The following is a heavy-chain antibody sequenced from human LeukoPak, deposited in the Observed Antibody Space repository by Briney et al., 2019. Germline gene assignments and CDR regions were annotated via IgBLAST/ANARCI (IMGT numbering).Heavy chain of an antibody. Sequence: SETLSLTCTVSGGSISSYYWSWIRQPPGKGLEWIGYIYYSGSTNYNPSLKSRVTISVDTSKNQFSLKLSSVTAADTAVYYCARVAQDSSGYYYFDYWGQGTLVTVSS. D-gene: IGHD3-22*01. V-gene: IGHV4-59*08. CDR1: GGSISSYY. CDR2: IYYSGST. CDR3: ARVAQDSSGYYYFDY. J-gene: IGHJ4*02.